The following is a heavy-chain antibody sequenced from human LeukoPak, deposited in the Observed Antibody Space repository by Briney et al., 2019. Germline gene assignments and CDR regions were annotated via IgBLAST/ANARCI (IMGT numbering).Heavy chain of an antibody. D-gene: IGHD2-15*01. Sequence: GGSLRLSCAASGFNFGTYTMNRVRQAPGKGLEWVSSISSSSSYISYADSVKGRFTISRDNAKNSLYLQMNSLGAEDTAVYYCARSLGRYCSGGPCYYFDYWGQGTLVTVSS. J-gene: IGHJ4*02. CDR1: GFNFGTYT. CDR3: ARSLGRYCSGGPCYYFDY. V-gene: IGHV3-21*01. CDR2: ISSSSSYI.